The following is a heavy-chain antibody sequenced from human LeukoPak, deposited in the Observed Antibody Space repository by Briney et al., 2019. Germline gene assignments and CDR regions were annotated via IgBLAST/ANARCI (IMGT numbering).Heavy chain of an antibody. V-gene: IGHV1-69*13. J-gene: IGHJ3*02. CDR2: IIPIFGTA. CDR3: ARDIVATISVAGAFDI. D-gene: IGHD5-12*01. Sequence: SVRVSCKASGGTFSSYAISWVRQAPGQGLEWMGGIIPIFGTANYAQKFQGRVTITADESTSTAYMEPSSLRSEDTAVYYCARDIVATISVAGAFDIWGQGTMVTVSS. CDR1: GGTFSSYA.